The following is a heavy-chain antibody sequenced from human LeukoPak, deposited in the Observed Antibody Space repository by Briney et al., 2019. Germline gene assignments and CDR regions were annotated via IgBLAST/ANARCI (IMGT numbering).Heavy chain of an antibody. Sequence: PGGSLRLSCAASGFTFNTYSLIWVRQAPGKGLEWVSSISGSSTYIFYAESVKGRFTISRDNAKNSLYLQMNSLRAEDTAVYYCARVRIYCSGGSCNYYYYYGMDVWGQGTTVTVSS. V-gene: IGHV3-21*01. CDR1: GFTFNTYS. D-gene: IGHD2-15*01. J-gene: IGHJ6*02. CDR3: ARVRIYCSGGSCNYYYYYGMDV. CDR2: ISGSSTYI.